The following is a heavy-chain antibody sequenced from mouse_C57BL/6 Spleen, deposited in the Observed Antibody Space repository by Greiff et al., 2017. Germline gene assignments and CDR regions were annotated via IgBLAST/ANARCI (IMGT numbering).Heavy chain of an antibody. CDR2: IDPSDSYT. J-gene: IGHJ4*01. CDR1: GYTFTSYW. D-gene: IGHD1-1*01. V-gene: IGHV1-69*01. CDR3: ARGTTVVGAMDY. Sequence: QVQLKQPGAELVLPGASVKLSCKASGYTFTSYWMHWVKQRPGQGLEWIGEIDPSDSYTNYNQKFKGKSTLTVDKSSSTAYMQLSSLTSEDSAVYYCARGTTVVGAMDYWGQGTSVTVSS.